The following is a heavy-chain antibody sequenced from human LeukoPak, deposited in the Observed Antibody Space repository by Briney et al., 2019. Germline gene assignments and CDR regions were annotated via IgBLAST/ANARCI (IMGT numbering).Heavy chain of an antibody. D-gene: IGHD1-26*01. J-gene: IGHJ6*03. CDR3: ARDSGSYYYYYYYMDV. Sequence: ASVKVSCKASGGTFSSYAISWVRQAPGPGLEWMGGIIPIFGTANYAQKFQGRVTITADKSTSTAYMELSSLRSEDTAVYYCARDSGSYYYYYYYMDVWGKGTTVTVSS. V-gene: IGHV1-69*06. CDR1: GGTFSSYA. CDR2: IIPIFGTA.